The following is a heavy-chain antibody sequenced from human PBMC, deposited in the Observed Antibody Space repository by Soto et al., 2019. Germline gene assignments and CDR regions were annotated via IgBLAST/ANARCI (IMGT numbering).Heavy chain of an antibody. CDR2: IYSGGST. V-gene: IGHV3-53*02. CDR1: GFTVRDNY. J-gene: IGHJ4*01. D-gene: IGHD6-13*01. CDR3: AAYSTLDY. Sequence: EVQLVETGGGLIQPGGSLRLSCAASGFTVRDNYMSWVRQAPGKGLEWVSLIYSGGSTYYADSVKGRFTISRDSSKNTLYLQMNSLRVEDTAVYYCAAYSTLDYWGQGTVVIVSS.